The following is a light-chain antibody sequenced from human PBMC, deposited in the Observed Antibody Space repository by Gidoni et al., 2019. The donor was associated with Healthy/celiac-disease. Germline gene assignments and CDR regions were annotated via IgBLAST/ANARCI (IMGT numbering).Light chain of an antibody. V-gene: IGKV3-15*01. J-gene: IGKJ1*01. CDR1: QSVSSN. CDR2: GAS. CDR3: QQHNNWPPWT. Sequence: EIVLTQSPATLSVSPGERATLSCRASQSVSSNLAWYQQKPGQAPRLLIYGASTRATGIPARFSGSGSGTEFTLTISSLQSEDFAVYYCQQHNNWPPWTFXQXTKVEIK.